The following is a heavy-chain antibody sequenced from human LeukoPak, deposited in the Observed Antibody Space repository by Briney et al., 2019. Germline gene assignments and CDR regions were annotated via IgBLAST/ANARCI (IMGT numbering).Heavy chain of an antibody. CDR3: TTEEWLRGFDP. CDR1: GFTFSNAW. CDR2: IKSKTDGGTT. J-gene: IGHJ5*02. D-gene: IGHD5-12*01. Sequence: PGGSLRLSCAASGFTFSNAWVSWVRQAPGKGLEWVGRIKSKTDGGTTDYAAPVKGRFTISRDDSKNTLYLQMNSLKTEDTAVYYCTTEEWLRGFDPWGQGTLVTVSS. V-gene: IGHV3-15*01.